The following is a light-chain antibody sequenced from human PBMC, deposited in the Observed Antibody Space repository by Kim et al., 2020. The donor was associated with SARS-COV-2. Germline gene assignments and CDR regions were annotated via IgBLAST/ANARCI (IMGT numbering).Light chain of an antibody. CDR2: DAS. Sequence: SPGERANLSCRASLGVSSNYVAWYRQNPGQAPRLLIYDASSRATGIPDRFSGSGSGTDFTLTISSLEPEEFAVYYCHQYGSSPGSFGGGTKVEIK. CDR3: HQYGSSPGS. J-gene: IGKJ4*01. CDR1: LGVSSNY. V-gene: IGKV3-20*01.